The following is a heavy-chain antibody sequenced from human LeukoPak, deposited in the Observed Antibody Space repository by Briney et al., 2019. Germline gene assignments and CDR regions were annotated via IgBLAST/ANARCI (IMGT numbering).Heavy chain of an antibody. CDR1: GGSISSDSYY. Sequence: SETLSLTCTVSGGSISSDSYYWGWIRQPPGKGLEWVASIYYSGSTYYNPSLKSRVTMSVDTSKNQFSLKLSSVTAADTAVYYCARHLNSHGSGWCPGAPWGQGALVTVSS. J-gene: IGHJ5*02. D-gene: IGHD6-19*01. CDR3: ARHLNSHGSGWCPGAP. CDR2: IYYSGST. V-gene: IGHV4-39*01.